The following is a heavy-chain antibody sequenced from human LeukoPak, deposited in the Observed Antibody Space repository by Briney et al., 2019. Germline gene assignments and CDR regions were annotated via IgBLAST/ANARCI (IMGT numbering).Heavy chain of an antibody. D-gene: IGHD1-26*01. Sequence: PSETLSLTCAVYGGSFSGYYWSWLRQPPGKGLEWIGEINHRGSTNYKPSLKSRVTISVDTSKNQFSLKLTSVTAADTAVYYCARWAVGATFDYWGQGTLVTVSS. J-gene: IGHJ4*02. CDR3: ARWAVGATFDY. CDR1: GGSFSGYY. V-gene: IGHV4-34*01. CDR2: INHRGST.